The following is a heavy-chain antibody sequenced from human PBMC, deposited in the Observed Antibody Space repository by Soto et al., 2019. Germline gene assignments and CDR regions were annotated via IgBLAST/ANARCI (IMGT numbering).Heavy chain of an antibody. Sequence: TLSLTCTVSGSSISSGGYYWISIRQHPGKGLEWIGYIYYSGSTYYNPSLKSRVTISVDTSKNQFSLKLSSVTAADTAVYYCASLGTINFDYWGQGTLVTVSS. J-gene: IGHJ4*02. V-gene: IGHV4-31*03. CDR3: ASLGTINFDY. CDR2: IYYSGST. D-gene: IGHD5-12*01. CDR1: GSSISSGGYY.